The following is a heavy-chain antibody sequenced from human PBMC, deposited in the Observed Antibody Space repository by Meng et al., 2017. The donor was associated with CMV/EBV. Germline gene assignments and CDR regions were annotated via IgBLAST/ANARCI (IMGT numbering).Heavy chain of an antibody. CDR3: ARGVRGLLGWFDP. Sequence: GGSLRLSCAASGFTFSSYDMHWVRQATGKGLEWVSAIGTAGDTYYPGSVKGRFTISRENVKNSLYLQMNSLRAGDTAVYYCARGVRGLLGWFDPWGQGTLVTVSS. V-gene: IGHV3-13*01. D-gene: IGHD2-15*01. CDR2: IGTAGDT. J-gene: IGHJ5*02. CDR1: GFTFSSYD.